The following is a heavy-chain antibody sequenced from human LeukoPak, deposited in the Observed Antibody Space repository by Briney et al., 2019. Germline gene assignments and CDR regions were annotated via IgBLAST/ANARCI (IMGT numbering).Heavy chain of an antibody. CDR2: IYYSGST. V-gene: IGHV4-38-2*02. CDR3: ARSGSGYLRYYFDY. CDR1: GYSISSGYY. J-gene: IGHJ4*02. D-gene: IGHD5-12*01. Sequence: SETLSLTCTVSGYSISSGYYWGWIRQPPGKGLEWIGSIYYSGSTYYNPSLKSRVTISVDTSKNHFSLKLSSVTAADTAVYYCARSGSGYLRYYFDYWGQGTLFTVSS.